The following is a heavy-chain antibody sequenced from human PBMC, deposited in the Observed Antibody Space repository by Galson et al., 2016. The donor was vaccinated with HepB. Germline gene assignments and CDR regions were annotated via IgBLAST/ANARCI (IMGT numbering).Heavy chain of an antibody. J-gene: IGHJ4*02. CDR2: ISSGSSAI. CDR3: ASSVRGSGSPPGGY. D-gene: IGHD3-10*01. Sequence: SLRLSCAASGFTLSNSAMSWVRQAPGKGLEWVSYISSGSSAIYYADSVKGRFTISRDNAKNSLYLQMNSLRDEDTAVYYCASSVRGSGSPPGGYWGQGTLVTVSS. CDR1: GFTLSNSA. V-gene: IGHV3-48*02.